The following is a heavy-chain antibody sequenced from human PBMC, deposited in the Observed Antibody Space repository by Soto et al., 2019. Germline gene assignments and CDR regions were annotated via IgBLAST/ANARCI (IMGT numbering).Heavy chain of an antibody. V-gene: IGHV1-8*01. Sequence: QVQLVQSGAEVKKPGASVKVSCKASGYTFTSYDINWVRQATGQGLEWMGYMNPNSGNTVYAQQFQGRVTMTWDTALTTAYMELSSLRSEDTAVYYCAREGMDVWGQGTTVTVSS. CDR2: MNPNSGNT. CDR3: AREGMDV. CDR1: GYTFTSYD. J-gene: IGHJ6*02.